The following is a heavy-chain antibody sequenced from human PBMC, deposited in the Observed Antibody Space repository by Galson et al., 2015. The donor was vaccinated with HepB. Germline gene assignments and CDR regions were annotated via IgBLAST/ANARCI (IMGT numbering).Heavy chain of an antibody. J-gene: IGHJ5*02. V-gene: IGHV1-3*01. CDR1: GYIFTNYA. D-gene: IGHD1-26*01. CDR2: INGDNGNI. Sequence: SVKVSCKASGYIFTNYAIHWVRQAPGQRLEWMGWINGDNGNIQYSEKLQGRVTITRDTSASTAYMELSSLRSEDTALYYCAREWVFTGTYPLNTWGQGTLVTVSS. CDR3: AREWVFTGTYPLNT.